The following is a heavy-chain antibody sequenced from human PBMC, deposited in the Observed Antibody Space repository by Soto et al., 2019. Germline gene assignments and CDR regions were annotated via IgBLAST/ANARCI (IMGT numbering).Heavy chain of an antibody. D-gene: IGHD2-8*01. CDR1: GGTFSSDA. Sequence: SVKVSCKASGGTFSSDAISWVRQAPGHGLEWMGGIITIFNTANYAQMFHGRVTITADESTSTAYMELSSLRSEDTAVYYCARSLCTNGVCYSLAPGLDVWGQGTTVTVS. CDR3: ARSLCTNGVCYSLAPGLDV. J-gene: IGHJ6*02. V-gene: IGHV1-69*13. CDR2: IITIFNTA.